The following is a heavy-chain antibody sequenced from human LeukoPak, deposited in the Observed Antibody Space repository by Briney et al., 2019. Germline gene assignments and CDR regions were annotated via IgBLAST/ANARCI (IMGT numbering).Heavy chain of an antibody. V-gene: IGHV3-7*03. J-gene: IGHJ4*02. CDR1: AFTFTRYW. CDR3: ARGPLYGSGMVDY. CDR2: INPDGSEK. Sequence: PGGSLRLSCTASAFTFTRYWMSWVRQAPGKGLEWVANINPDGSEKYYVDSVKGRFTLSRDNAKNSLFLQMNTLRAEDTAVYYCARGPLYGSGMVDYWGQGTLVTVSS. D-gene: IGHD3-10*01.